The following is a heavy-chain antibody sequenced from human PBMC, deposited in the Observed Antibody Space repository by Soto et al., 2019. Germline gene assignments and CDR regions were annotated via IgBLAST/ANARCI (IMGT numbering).Heavy chain of an antibody. CDR3: ARGVIVVVIAPHGRVDAFDI. D-gene: IGHD2-21*01. V-gene: IGHV3-7*01. CDR1: GFTFSSYW. CDR2: IKQDGSEK. J-gene: IGHJ3*02. Sequence: GGSLRLSCAASGFTFSSYWMSWVRQAPGKGLEWVANIKQDGSEKYYVDSVKGRFTISRDNAKNSLYLQMNSLRAEDTAVYYCARGVIVVVIAPHGRVDAFDIWGQGTMVTVSS.